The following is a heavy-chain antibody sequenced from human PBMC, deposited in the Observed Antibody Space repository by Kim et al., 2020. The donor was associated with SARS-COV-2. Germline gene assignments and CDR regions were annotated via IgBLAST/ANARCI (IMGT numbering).Heavy chain of an antibody. V-gene: IGHV4-59*09. J-gene: IGHJ5*02. Sequence: NYNPSLKSRVTISVDTSKNQFSLKLSSVTAADTAVYYCARGPGGGNWFDPWGQGTLVTVSS. CDR3: ARGPGGGNWFDP. D-gene: IGHD3-16*01.